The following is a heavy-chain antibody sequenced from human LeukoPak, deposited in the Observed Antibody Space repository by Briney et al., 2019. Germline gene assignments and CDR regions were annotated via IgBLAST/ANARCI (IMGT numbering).Heavy chain of an antibody. D-gene: IGHD6-13*01. CDR1: GFTVSSNY. V-gene: IGHV3-53*01. CDR2: IYSGGST. CDR3: ARVSSSAFNP. J-gene: IGHJ5*02. Sequence: GGSLRLSCAASGFTVSSNYMSWVRQAPGKGLEWVSVIYSGGSTYYADSVKGRFTISRDNSKNTLYLQVNSLRAEDTAVYYCARVSSSAFNPWGQGTLVTVSS.